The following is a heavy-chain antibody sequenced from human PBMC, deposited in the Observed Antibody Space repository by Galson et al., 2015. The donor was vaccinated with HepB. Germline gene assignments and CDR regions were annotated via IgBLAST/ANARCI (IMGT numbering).Heavy chain of an antibody. J-gene: IGHJ6*03. V-gene: IGHV1-69*13. Sequence: SVKVSCKASGGTFSSYAISWVRQAPGQGLEWMGGIIPIFGTANYAQEFQGRVTITADESTSTAYTELSSLRSEDTAVYYCASSGSYDFWSGYYEYHYYYYMDVWGKGTTVTVSS. D-gene: IGHD3-3*01. CDR2: IIPIFGTA. CDR1: GGTFSSYA. CDR3: ASSGSYDFWSGYYEYHYYYYMDV.